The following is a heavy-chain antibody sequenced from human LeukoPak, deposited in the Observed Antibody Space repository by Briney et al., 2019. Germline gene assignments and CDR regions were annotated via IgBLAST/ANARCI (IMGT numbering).Heavy chain of an antibody. CDR2: INPNSGGT. V-gene: IGHV1-2*04. J-gene: IGHJ4*02. CDR1: GYTFTGYY. D-gene: IGHD6-13*01. Sequence: ASVKVSCKASGYTFTGYYMHWVRQAPGQGLEWMGWINPNSGGTNYAQKFQGWVTMTRDTSISTAYMELSRLRSDDTAVYYCARGGDSSSWYRAIDYWGQGTLVTVSS. CDR3: ARGGDSSSWYRAIDY.